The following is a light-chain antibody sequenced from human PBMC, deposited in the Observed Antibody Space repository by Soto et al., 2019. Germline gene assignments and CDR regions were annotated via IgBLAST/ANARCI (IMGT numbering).Light chain of an antibody. CDR3: HQRSNWPRT. V-gene: IGKV3-11*01. Sequence: EIVLTQSPATLSLFPGERATLSCRASQSIRTYLAWYQQKPGQAPRLLISNASNRATGIPARFSGRGSGTDFSLTISSLEAEDFAVYYCHQRSNWPRTFGGGTKVEIK. J-gene: IGKJ4*01. CDR2: NAS. CDR1: QSIRTY.